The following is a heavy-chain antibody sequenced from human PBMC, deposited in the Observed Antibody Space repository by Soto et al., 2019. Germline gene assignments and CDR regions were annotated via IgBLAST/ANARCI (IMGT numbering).Heavy chain of an antibody. V-gene: IGHV4-4*02. CDR1: GGSISSSNW. D-gene: IGHD6-13*01. Sequence: QVQLQESGPGLVKPSGTLSLTCAVSGGSISSSNWWSWVRQPPGKGLEWIGEIYHSGSTNYNPSPRRLGTIAVDKSKNQSALKLSSVTAADTAVYYCAVLAAAGPGDGMDVWGQGTTVTVSS. J-gene: IGHJ6*02. CDR2: IYHSGST. CDR3: AVLAAAGPGDGMDV.